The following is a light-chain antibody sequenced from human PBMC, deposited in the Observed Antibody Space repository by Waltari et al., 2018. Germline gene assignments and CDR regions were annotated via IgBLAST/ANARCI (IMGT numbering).Light chain of an antibody. Sequence: LVLTQSPSASASLGASVKLTCSLPGEYSAYAIAWHQQQPLKGPRYLLTVNSDGSHKKGAGFSQRFSGSRSDLDRYLIISRRQSDDEADYFCQTWGTGIQVFGSGTKLTVL. CDR2: VNSDGSH. J-gene: IGLJ3*02. V-gene: IGLV4-69*01. CDR1: GEYSAYA. CDR3: QTWGTGIQV.